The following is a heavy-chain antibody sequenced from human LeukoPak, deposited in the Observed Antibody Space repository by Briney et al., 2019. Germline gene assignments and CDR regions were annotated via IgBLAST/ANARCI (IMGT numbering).Heavy chain of an antibody. J-gene: IGHJ4*02. CDR3: AKEGAAPSPDFDY. D-gene: IGHD6-25*01. CDR2: IVPSGIT. Sequence: SETLSPTCTVSGASIRSYYWSWLRQPAGKGLEWIGRIVPSGITNYNPSLESRVTMSVDTSKNQFSLKLKSVTAADTALYYCAKEGAAPSPDFDYWGQGIPVIVSS. V-gene: IGHV4-4*07. CDR1: GASIRSYY.